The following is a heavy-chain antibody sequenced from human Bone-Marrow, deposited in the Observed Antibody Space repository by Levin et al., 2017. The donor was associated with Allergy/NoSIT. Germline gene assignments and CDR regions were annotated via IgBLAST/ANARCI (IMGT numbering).Heavy chain of an antibody. CDR3: ARVPRLRYFDWLFEWDFDY. J-gene: IGHJ4*02. CDR2: ISYDGSNK. Sequence: GGSLRLSCAASGFTFSSYAMHWVRQAPGKGLEWVAVISYDGSNKYYADSVKGRFTISRDNSKNTLYLQMNSLRAEDTAVYYCARVPRLRYFDWLFEWDFDYWGQGTLVTVSS. CDR1: GFTFSSYA. V-gene: IGHV3-30-3*01. D-gene: IGHD3-9*01.